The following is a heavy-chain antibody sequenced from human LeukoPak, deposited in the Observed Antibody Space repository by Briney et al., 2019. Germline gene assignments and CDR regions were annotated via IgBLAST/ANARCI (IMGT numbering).Heavy chain of an antibody. CDR3: ARVFRAFDI. D-gene: IGHD3-9*01. CDR1: GFTFSSYG. J-gene: IGHJ3*02. Sequence: GGSLRLSCAASGFTFSSYGMHWVRQAPGKGLEWVAVISYDGSNKYYADSVKGRFTISRGNAKNSLYLQMNSLRAEDTAVYYCARVFRAFDIWGQGTMVTVSS. V-gene: IGHV3-30*03. CDR2: ISYDGSNK.